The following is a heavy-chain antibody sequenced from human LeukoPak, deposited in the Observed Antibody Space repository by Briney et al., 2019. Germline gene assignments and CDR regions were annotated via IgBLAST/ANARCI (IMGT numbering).Heavy chain of an antibody. J-gene: IGHJ4*02. D-gene: IGHD3-10*01. CDR3: ATRRVSSGSGSYPRPLDY. CDR2: MNPNSGNT. Sequence: ASVKVSCKASGYTFTSYDINWVRQATGQGLEWMGWMNPNSGNTGYAQKFQGRVTMTRSTSISTAYMELSSLRSEDTAVYYCATRRVSSGSGSYPRPLDYWGQGTLVTVSS. V-gene: IGHV1-8*01. CDR1: GYTFTSYD.